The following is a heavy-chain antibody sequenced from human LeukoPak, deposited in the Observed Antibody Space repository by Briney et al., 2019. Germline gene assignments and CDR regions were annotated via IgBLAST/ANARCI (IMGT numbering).Heavy chain of an antibody. CDR2: INHSGST. J-gene: IGHJ4*02. Sequence: SETLSLTYAVYGGSFSGYYWSWIRQPPGKGLEWIGEINHSGSTNYNPSLKSQVTISVDTSKNQFSLKLSSVTAADTAVYYCARTPTAMAAYYFDYWGQGTLVTVSS. CDR3: ARTPTAMAAYYFDY. V-gene: IGHV4-34*01. D-gene: IGHD5-18*01. CDR1: GGSFSGYY.